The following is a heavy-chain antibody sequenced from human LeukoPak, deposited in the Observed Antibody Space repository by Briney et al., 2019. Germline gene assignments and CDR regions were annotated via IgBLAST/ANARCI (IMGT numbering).Heavy chain of an antibody. CDR1: GDSISSYY. V-gene: IGHV4-59*01. CDR3: ARRGGNPLGAFDI. Sequence: SETLSLTCNISGDSISSYYWTWIRQSPGKGLEWIGYISDSGINNYNPSLESRVTISVDTSKNQFSLKLTSVTAADTAMYYCARRGGNPLGAFDIWGQGTMVTVSS. D-gene: IGHD4-23*01. J-gene: IGHJ3*02. CDR2: ISDSGIN.